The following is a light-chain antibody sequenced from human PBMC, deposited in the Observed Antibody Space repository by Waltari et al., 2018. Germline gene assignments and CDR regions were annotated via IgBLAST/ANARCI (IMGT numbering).Light chain of an antibody. Sequence: QSLLTHPASVPGSPGQSITTPCPGTSRDVGSSIFARWYQQHPGKAPKLIIFNVSKRHSGVSNRFSGSNSGNTASLTISGLQAEDEADFYCSSFSSGGTPVVFGGGTMLTVL. CDR1: SRDVGSSIF. J-gene: IGLJ2*01. V-gene: IGLV2-14*03. CDR2: NVS. CDR3: SSFSSGGTPVV.